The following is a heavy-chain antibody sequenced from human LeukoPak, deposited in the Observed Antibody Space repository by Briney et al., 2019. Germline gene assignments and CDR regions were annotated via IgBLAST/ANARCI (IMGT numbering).Heavy chain of an antibody. CDR3: ARGKSPRYCSSTSCPYNYYFDY. D-gene: IGHD2-2*01. Sequence: SETLSLACAVYGGSFSGYYWSWIRQPPGKGLEWIGEINHSGSTNYNPSLKRRVTISVDTSKNQFSLKLSSVTAADTAVYYCARGKSPRYCSSTSCPYNYYFDYWGQGTLVTVSS. V-gene: IGHV4-34*01. J-gene: IGHJ4*02. CDR1: GGSFSGYY. CDR2: INHSGST.